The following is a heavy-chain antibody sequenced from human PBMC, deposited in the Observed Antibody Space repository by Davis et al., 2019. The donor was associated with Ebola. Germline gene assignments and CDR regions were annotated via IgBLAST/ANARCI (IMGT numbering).Heavy chain of an antibody. CDR2: IYYSGST. CDR1: GGSISSSSYY. Sequence: MPSETLSLTCTVSGGSISSSSYYWGWIRQPPGKGLEWIGSIYYSGSTYYNPSLKSRVTISVDTSKNQFSLTLSSVTAADTAVYYCARLVALYDNSGYAYLDYWGQGILVTVSS. D-gene: IGHD3-22*01. CDR3: ARLVALYDNSGYAYLDY. V-gene: IGHV4-39*07. J-gene: IGHJ4*02.